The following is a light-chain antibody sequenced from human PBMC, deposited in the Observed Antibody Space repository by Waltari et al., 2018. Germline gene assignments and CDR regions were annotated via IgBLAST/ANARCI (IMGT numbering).Light chain of an antibody. CDR3: MQRGKWPYT. J-gene: IGKJ2*01. CDR1: RNVRTF. CDR2: DAS. V-gene: IGKV3-11*01. Sequence: ELVLTQSPATVSLSPGERPTLSSMASRNVRTFFDWYQQKPGQSPRLLIFDASSRATGIPAKFSGSGSGTDFTLTVSKLEPEDVAVYYCMQRGKWPYTFGQGTKVEIK.